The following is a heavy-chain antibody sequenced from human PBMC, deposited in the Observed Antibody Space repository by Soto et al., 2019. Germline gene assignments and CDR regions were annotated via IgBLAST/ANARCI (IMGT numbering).Heavy chain of an antibody. D-gene: IGHD2-15*01. J-gene: IGHJ4*02. CDR3: ARVGYCSGGSCYSTDY. CDR2: INPSGGST. Sequence: ASVKVSCKASGYTFTSYYMHWVRQAPGQGLEWMGIINPSGGSTSYAQKFQGRVTMTRDTSTSTVYMELSSLRSEDTAVYYCARVGYCSGGSCYSTDYWGQGTLVTVSS. V-gene: IGHV1-46*01. CDR1: GYTFTSYY.